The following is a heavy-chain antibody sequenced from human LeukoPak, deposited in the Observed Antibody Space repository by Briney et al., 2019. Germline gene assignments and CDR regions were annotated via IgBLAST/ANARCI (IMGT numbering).Heavy chain of an antibody. V-gene: IGHV4-34*01. CDR2: INHSGST. D-gene: IGHD3-10*01. J-gene: IGHJ6*03. CDR3: AGAVRVRGVISNYYYMDV. CDR1: GGSFSGYD. Sequence: SETLSLTCAAYGGSFSGYDWSWIRQPPGKGLEWIAEINHSGSTNYYPYLKSRGITSLDTSKNKFSLQLISMTTADKAVYYYAGAVRVRGVISNYYYMDVWGKGTTVTVSS.